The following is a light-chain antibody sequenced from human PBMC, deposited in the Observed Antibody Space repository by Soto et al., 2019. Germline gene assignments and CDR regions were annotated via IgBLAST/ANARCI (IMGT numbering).Light chain of an antibody. V-gene: IGKV1-5*03. J-gene: IGKJ5*01. CDR1: QSISSW. CDR2: KAS. Sequence: LSASVGDRVTITCRASQSISSWLAWYQQKPGKAPKLLIYKASSLESGVPSRFSGSGSGTEFTLTISSLQSEDFAVYYCQQYNNWPPITFGQGTRLEIK. CDR3: QQYNNWPPIT.